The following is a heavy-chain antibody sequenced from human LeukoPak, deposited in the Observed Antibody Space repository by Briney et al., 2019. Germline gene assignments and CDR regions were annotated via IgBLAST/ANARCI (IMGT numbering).Heavy chain of an antibody. J-gene: IGHJ5*02. D-gene: IGHD2-2*01. CDR3: ARDRYCSSTSCSREAWFDP. V-gene: IGHV3-33*01. CDR2: IWYDGSNK. Sequence: GGSLRLSCAASGFTFSSYGMHWVRQAPGKGLEWVAVIWYDGSNKYYADSVKGRFTISRDNSKNTLYLQMNSLRAEDTAVYYCARDRYCSSTSCSREAWFDPWGQGTLVTVSS. CDR1: GFTFSSYG.